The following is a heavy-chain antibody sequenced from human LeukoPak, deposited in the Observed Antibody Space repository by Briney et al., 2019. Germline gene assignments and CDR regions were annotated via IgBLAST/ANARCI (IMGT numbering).Heavy chain of an antibody. CDR1: GFSLSSYS. CDR3: ARGHNYDSMDAFDI. J-gene: IGHJ3*02. Sequence: PGGSLRLSCVVSGFSLSSYSMNWVRQAPGRGLDWVSYVSSASSTIYYADSVKGRFTISRDNVKNSLYLQMNTLRDEDTAVYYCARGHNYDSMDAFDIWGQGTMVTVSS. V-gene: IGHV3-48*02. D-gene: IGHD3-22*01. CDR2: VSSASSTI.